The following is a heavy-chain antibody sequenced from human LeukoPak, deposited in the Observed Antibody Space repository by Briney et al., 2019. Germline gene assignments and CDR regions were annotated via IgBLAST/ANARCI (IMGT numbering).Heavy chain of an antibody. D-gene: IGHD5-12*01. CDR1: GGAFSSYA. CDR3: ARDRGYSGYDTYYFDY. Sequence: ASVKLSCKASGGAFSSYAISWVRQAPGQGLEWMGRIIPIFGTANYAQKFKGRVTITTDESTSTAYMELSSLRSEDTAVYDCARDRGYSGYDTYYFDYWGQGTLVTVP. J-gene: IGHJ4*02. CDR2: IIPIFGTA. V-gene: IGHV1-69*05.